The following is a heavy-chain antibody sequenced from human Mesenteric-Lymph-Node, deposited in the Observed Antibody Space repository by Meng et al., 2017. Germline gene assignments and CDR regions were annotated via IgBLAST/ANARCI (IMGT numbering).Heavy chain of an antibody. CDR1: GGSLSGYY. CDR3: ARGIAVAGYPF. Sequence: QFQLQQCGAGLLKPSEPPSLTCGVYGGSLSGYYWSWIRQPPGKGRVWIGEINHSGSTNYNPSLKSRVTISVDTSKNQFSLQLSSVTAADTAVYYCARGIAVAGYPFWGQGTLVTVSS. CDR2: INHSGST. D-gene: IGHD6-19*01. V-gene: IGHV4-34*01. J-gene: IGHJ4*02.